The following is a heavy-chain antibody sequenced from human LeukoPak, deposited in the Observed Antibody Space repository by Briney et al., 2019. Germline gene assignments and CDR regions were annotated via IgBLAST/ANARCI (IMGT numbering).Heavy chain of an antibody. Sequence: GGSLRLSCAASGFTFSNYAMSWVRQAPGKGLEWVSVISGSGGSTSYADSVKGHFTISRDNSKNTLYLQMNSLRAEDTAMYYCAKGAGYTTDWSYFDYWGQGTLVTVSS. J-gene: IGHJ4*02. CDR2: ISGSGGST. CDR1: GFTFSNYA. D-gene: IGHD6-19*01. CDR3: AKGAGYTTDWSYFDY. V-gene: IGHV3-23*01.